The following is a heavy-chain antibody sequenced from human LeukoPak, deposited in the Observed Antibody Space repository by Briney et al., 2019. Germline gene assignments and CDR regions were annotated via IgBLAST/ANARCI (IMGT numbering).Heavy chain of an antibody. J-gene: IGHJ3*02. V-gene: IGHV3-66*02. D-gene: IGHD3-22*01. CDR2: IYSGGST. CDR1: GFTVSSNY. Sequence: PGGSLRLSCAASGFTVSSNYMSWVRQAPGKGLKWVSVIYSGGSTYYADSVKGRFTISRDNSKNTLYLQMNSLRAEDTAVYYCARLYYYDSSGSAFDIWGQRTTVTVSS. CDR3: ARLYYYDSSGSAFDI.